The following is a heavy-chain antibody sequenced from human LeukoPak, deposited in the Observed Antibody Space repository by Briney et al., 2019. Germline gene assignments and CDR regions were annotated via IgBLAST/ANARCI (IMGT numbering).Heavy chain of an antibody. CDR1: GGSISSYY. J-gene: IGHJ3*02. D-gene: IGHD3-22*01. V-gene: IGHV4-59*01. Sequence: KPSETLSLTCTVSGGSISSYYWSWIRQPPGKGLEWIGYIYYSGSTNYNPSLKSRVTISVDTSKNQFSLKLSSVTAADTAVYYCARVLCDYDSSGYYYDAFDIWGQGTMVTVSS. CDR2: IYYSGST. CDR3: ARVLCDYDSSGYYYDAFDI.